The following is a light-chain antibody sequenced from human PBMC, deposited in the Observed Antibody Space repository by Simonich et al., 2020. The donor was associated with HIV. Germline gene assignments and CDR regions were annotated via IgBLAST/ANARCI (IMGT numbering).Light chain of an antibody. CDR2: DAS. Sequence: SQMTQSPSTLSASVGDRVTITCRARQGISSALAWYQQKPGKAPKLLIYDASSLESGVPSRFSGSGSGTDFTFTISSLQPEDVATYYCQQYDNIPLTFGGGTKVEIK. V-gene: IGKV1D-13*01. J-gene: IGKJ4*01. CDR3: QQYDNIPLT. CDR1: QGISSA.